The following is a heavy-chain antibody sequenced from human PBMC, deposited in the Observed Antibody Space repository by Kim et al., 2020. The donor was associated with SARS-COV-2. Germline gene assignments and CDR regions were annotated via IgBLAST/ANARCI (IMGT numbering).Heavy chain of an antibody. J-gene: IGHJ5*02. Sequence: ADSVRGRFTTSRDNSKNTLYLQMNSRGAEDTAVYYCAKHSAGGLNSWFGPCGQGTLVTVSS. CDR3: AKHSAGGLNSWFGP. D-gene: IGHD2-15*01. V-gene: IGHV3-23*01.